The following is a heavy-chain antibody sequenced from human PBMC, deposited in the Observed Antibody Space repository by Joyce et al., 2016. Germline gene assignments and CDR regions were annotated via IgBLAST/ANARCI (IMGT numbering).Heavy chain of an antibody. Sequence: QVQLVQSGAEVKKPGASVKFSCKASGYTFTDYYIHWVRQSPGQGLEWMEGINLNSGVTEYPQKFQGRVTMNRDTSIRTAYMELTGLRSDDTAVYYCARGDLRTSSPLFWYFALWGRGTLVTVSS. J-gene: IGHJ2*01. CDR1: GYTFTDYY. D-gene: IGHD2-2*01. V-gene: IGHV1-2*02. CDR3: ARGDLRTSSPLFWYFAL. CDR2: INLNSGVT.